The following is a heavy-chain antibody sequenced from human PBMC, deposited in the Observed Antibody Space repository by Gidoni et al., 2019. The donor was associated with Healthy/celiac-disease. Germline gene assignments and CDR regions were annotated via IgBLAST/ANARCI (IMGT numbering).Heavy chain of an antibody. J-gene: IGHJ3*02. D-gene: IGHD3-22*01. Sequence: CAASGFTFRSYAMSWVRQAPGKGLEWVSAISGSGGSTYYADSVKGRFTISRDNSKNTLYLQMNSLRAEDTAVYYCAKDPTAYYYDSSGKEAGDAFDIWGQGTMVTVSS. CDR2: ISGSGGST. CDR1: GFTFRSYA. V-gene: IGHV3-23*01. CDR3: AKDPTAYYYDSSGKEAGDAFDI.